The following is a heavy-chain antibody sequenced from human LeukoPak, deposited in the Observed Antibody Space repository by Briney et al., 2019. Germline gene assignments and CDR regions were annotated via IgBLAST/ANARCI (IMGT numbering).Heavy chain of an antibody. CDR2: IDTGGDT. CDR1: GFTFSNYD. J-gene: IGHJ3*02. V-gene: IGHV3-13*01. Sequence: GGSLRLSWAASGFTFSNYDLHWVRQATGKGLEWVSGIDTGGDTYYPGSVKGRFTISRENAKNSLYLQMNSLRAEDTAVYYCARKPHDYVDAFDIWGQGTMVTVSS. CDR3: ARKPHDYVDAFDI. D-gene: IGHD4-17*01.